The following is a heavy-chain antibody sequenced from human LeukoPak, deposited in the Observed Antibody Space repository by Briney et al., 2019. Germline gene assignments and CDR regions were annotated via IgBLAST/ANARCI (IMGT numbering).Heavy chain of an antibody. J-gene: IGHJ4*02. CDR1: GYSFTYW. CDR2: IYSGDSHT. CDR3: ASARHGDYVWDY. Sequence: GESLKISCKDSGYSFTYWIGWVRQMPGKGLEWMGIIYSGDSHTKYSPSFQGRVTISVDKSITTAYLQWSSLEASDTAMYYCASARHGDYVWDYWGQGTLVTVSS. V-gene: IGHV5-51*01. D-gene: IGHD3-16*01.